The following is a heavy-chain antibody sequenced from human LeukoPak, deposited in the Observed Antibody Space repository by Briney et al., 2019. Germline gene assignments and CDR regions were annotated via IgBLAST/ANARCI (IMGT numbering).Heavy chain of an antibody. Sequence: GGSLRLSCAASGFTFSMYAMSWVRQAPGKGLQWVSGISGSGENTYYADSVKGRFTISRDNSKNTLYLQMNSLRAEDTAVYYCAKERVYSSGWYDYWGQGTLVTVSS. V-gene: IGHV3-23*01. D-gene: IGHD6-19*01. CDR1: GFTFSMYA. CDR3: AKERVYSSGWYDY. CDR2: ISGSGENT. J-gene: IGHJ4*02.